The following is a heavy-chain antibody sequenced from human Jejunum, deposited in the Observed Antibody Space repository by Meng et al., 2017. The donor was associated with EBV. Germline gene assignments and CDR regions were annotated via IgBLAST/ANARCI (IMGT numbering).Heavy chain of an antibody. CDR2: ITDSGGST. CDR3: AKLTRA. CDR1: GFTFNSHT. J-gene: IGHJ5*02. V-gene: IGHV3-23*04. Sequence: VEVVVAGGGVVQPGWFLSLSWSASGFTFNSHTMSWVRQAPGKGLEWVSAITDSGGSTYYTDSVKGRFTISRDNSKNTLYLQMNSLRAEDTAVYYCAKLTRAWGQGTLVTVSS.